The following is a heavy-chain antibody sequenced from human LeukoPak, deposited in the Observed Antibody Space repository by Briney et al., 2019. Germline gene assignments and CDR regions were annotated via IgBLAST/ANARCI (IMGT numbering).Heavy chain of an antibody. J-gene: IGHJ4*02. CDR2: INPNSGGT. CDR3: ARGSGYCGGDCYGY. V-gene: IGHV1-2*02. D-gene: IGHD2-21*01. CDR1: GYTFTGYY. Sequence: WASVKVSCKASGYTFTGYYMHWVRQAPGQGLEWMGWINPNSGGTNYAQKFQGRVTMTRDTSISTAYMELSRLRSDDTAVYYCARGSGYCGGDCYGYWGQGTLVTVSS.